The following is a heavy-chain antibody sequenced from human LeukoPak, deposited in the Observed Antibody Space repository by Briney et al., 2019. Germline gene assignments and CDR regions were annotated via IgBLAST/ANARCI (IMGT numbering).Heavy chain of an antibody. CDR2: LYSDGNT. CDR1: GFTVLTND. Sequence: GGSLRLSCAASGFTVLTNDMTWVRQAPGKGLEWVSVLYSDGNTKYADSVQGRFTISRDNSKNTLHLEMNSLSPDDTAVYYCARGVEPLAANTLAYWGQGTLVTVSS. J-gene: IGHJ4*02. CDR3: ARGVEPLAANTLAY. V-gene: IGHV3-53*01. D-gene: IGHD1-14*01.